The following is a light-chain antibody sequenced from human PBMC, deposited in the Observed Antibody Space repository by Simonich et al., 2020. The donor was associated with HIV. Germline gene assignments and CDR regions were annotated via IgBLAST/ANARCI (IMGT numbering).Light chain of an antibody. J-gene: IGLJ2*01. CDR1: RSDVGGYNY. CDR3: SSYTISSTVV. V-gene: IGLV2-14*01. CDR2: DVS. Sequence: QSALTQPASVSGSPGQSITISCTGTRSDVGGYNYVSWFQQHPGKAPKLLIYDVSKRPSGGSNRFSGSKSGNTASLTISGLQAEDESDYYCSSYTISSTVVFGGGTKLTVL.